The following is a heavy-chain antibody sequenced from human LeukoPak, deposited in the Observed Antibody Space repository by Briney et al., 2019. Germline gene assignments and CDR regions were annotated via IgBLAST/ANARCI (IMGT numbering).Heavy chain of an antibody. D-gene: IGHD1-7*01. CDR2: ISGSGGST. V-gene: IGHV3-23*01. CDR1: GFTFSGYA. J-gene: IGHJ4*02. Sequence: GGSLRLSCAASGFTFSGYAMSWVRQAPGKGLEWVSAISGSGGSTYYADSVKGRFTTSRDNSKNTLYLQMNSLRAEDTAVYYCAKSPTGTPDYWGQGTLVTVSS. CDR3: AKSPTGTPDY.